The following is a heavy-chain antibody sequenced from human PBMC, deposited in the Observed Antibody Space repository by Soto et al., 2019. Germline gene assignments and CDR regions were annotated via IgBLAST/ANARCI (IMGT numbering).Heavy chain of an antibody. D-gene: IGHD2-8*01. V-gene: IGHV5-51*01. J-gene: IGHJ3*02. CDR1: DYTFSAHR. CDR2: INPGNSET. Sequence: PGASLKVSWMGPDYTFSAHRIGWVRQLPGKGLEWMGIINPGNSETRYRPCFQGQVTISADNSINTAYLQWRNLKASDTAMYYCARPDCTNGVCYHVYDIWGQGRMV. CDR3: ARPDCTNGVCYHVYDI.